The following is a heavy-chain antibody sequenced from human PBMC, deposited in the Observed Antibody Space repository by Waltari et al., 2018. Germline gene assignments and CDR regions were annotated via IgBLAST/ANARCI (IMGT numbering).Heavy chain of an antibody. CDR1: GFTFSRSW. CDR2: IQQNGSEK. V-gene: IGHV3-7*01. D-gene: IGHD2-21*02. Sequence: EGQLVDSGGDLVQPGGSLRISCAASGFTFSRSWMTWVRRAPGKGLEWVGNIQQNGSEKWYADSVRGRFTISRDNAMNSLYLQMNSLRVEDTAVYYCARDLVATPPWGQGTLVTVSS. CDR3: ARDLVATPP. J-gene: IGHJ5*02.